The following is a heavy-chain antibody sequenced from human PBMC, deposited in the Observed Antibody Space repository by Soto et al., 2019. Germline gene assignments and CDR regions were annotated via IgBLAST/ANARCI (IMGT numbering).Heavy chain of an antibody. CDR1: GFSFSNYA. V-gene: IGHV3-23*01. J-gene: IGHJ5*02. D-gene: IGHD4-4*01. Sequence: EVQLLVSGGGSVQPGGSLRLSCAASGFSFSNYAMSWVRQAPGTGLEWVSAIDSGGGSTYYAASVKGRFSISRDNSMNTLYLQMNSLSAEETAIYYCTKEHSNYPDNWFDPWGQGTLVTVSS. CDR2: IDSGGGST. CDR3: TKEHSNYPDNWFDP.